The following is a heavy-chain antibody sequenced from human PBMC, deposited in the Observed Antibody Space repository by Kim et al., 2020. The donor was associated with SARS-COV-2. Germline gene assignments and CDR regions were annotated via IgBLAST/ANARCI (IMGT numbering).Heavy chain of an antibody. CDR3: AKDSGNESSGHLNWFDP. V-gene: IGHV1-46*01. CDR1: GYTFTSYY. Sequence: ASVKVSCGASGYTFTSYYMHWVRQAPGQGLEWMGMIDPRDGIPTYAQKFQGRVTMTRDTSRSTVHMELHSLKSDDTAVYFCAKDSGNESSGHLNWFDPGG. J-gene: IGHJ5*02. CDR2: IDPRDGIP. D-gene: IGHD3-22*01.